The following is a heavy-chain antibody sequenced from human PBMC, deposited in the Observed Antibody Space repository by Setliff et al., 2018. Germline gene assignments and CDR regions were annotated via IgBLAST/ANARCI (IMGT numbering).Heavy chain of an antibody. D-gene: IGHD3-10*01. V-gene: IGHV3-23*01. J-gene: IGHJ5*02. CDR1: GFTFSSYA. Sequence: QPGGSLRLSCAASGFTFSSYAMTWVRQAPGKGLEWVSYISSSGSTIYYADSVKGRFTISRDNSKNTLYLQMNSLRAEDTAVYYCAKNGFGVVALGVNNWFDPWGQGTLVTVSS. CDR2: ISSSGSTI. CDR3: AKNGFGVVALGVNNWFDP.